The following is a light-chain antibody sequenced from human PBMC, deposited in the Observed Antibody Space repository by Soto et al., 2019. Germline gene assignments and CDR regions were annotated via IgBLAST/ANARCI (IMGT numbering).Light chain of an antibody. CDR1: QSVSSN. CDR2: GAS. CDR3: KQYGSSRT. J-gene: IGKJ1*01. Sequence: DIVMTQSPATLSMSPGDRATLSCRASQSVSSNLAWYQQKPGQAPRLLIYGASTRATGIPARFSGSGSGTDFTLTITRLEPEDFAIYYCKQYGSSRTCGQGTKVDI. V-gene: IGKV3-15*01.